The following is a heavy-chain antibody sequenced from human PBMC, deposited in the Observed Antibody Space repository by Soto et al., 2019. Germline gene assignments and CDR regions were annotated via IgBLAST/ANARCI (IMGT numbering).Heavy chain of an antibody. CDR3: AKGVVLLWFGELLHFDY. CDR1: GFTFSSYA. D-gene: IGHD3-10*01. CDR2: ISGSGGST. V-gene: IGHV3-23*01. J-gene: IGHJ4*02. Sequence: GGSLRLSCAASGFTFSSYAMSWVRQAPGKGLEWVSAISGSGGSTYYADSVKGRFTISRDNSKNTLYLQMNSLRAEDTAVYYCAKGVVLLWFGELLHFDYWGQGTLVTVSS.